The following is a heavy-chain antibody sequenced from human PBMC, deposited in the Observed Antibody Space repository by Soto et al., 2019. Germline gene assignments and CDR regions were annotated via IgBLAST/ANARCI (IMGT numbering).Heavy chain of an antibody. Sequence: PGGSLRLSCAASGFPFSYYWMHWVRQTPEKGLVWVARIYIDGSATTYADSVKGRFTISRDNSKNTLYLQMNSLRADDTAVYYCARGNYGGFDYWGQGT. CDR1: GFPFSYYW. CDR2: IYIDGSAT. V-gene: IGHV3-74*03. D-gene: IGHD4-17*01. J-gene: IGHJ4*02. CDR3: ARGNYGGFDY.